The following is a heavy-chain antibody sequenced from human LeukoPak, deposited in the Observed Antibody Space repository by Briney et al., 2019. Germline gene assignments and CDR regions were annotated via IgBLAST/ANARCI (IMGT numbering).Heavy chain of an antibody. Sequence: GGSLRLSCVASGFTFSSYWMHWVRQAPGKGLVWVSRINSDGSTTTYADSVKGRFTISRDNAKNTLYLQMNSLRAEDTAVYYCGRDGVGGGSPGCWGQGTLVTVSS. V-gene: IGHV3-74*01. D-gene: IGHD2-15*01. J-gene: IGHJ4*02. CDR3: GRDGVGGGSPGC. CDR2: INSDGSTT. CDR1: GFTFSSYW.